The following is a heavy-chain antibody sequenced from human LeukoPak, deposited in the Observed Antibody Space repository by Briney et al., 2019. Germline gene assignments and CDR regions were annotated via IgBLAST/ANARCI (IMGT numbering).Heavy chain of an antibody. J-gene: IGHJ4*02. CDR2: ISGSGGSGSGGSS. CDR3: AKECDSSGYCFFDY. CDR1: GFTFSNYA. D-gene: IGHD3-22*01. V-gene: IGHV3-23*01. Sequence: GGSLRLPCAASGFTFSNYAMSWVRQAPGKGLEWVSAISGSGGSGSGGSSYYADSVKGRFTISRDNSKNTLYLQMNSLRAEDTAVYYCAKECDSSGYCFFDYWGQGTLVTVSS.